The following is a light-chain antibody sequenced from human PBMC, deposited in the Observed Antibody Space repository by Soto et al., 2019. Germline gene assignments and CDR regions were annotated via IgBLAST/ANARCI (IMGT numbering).Light chain of an antibody. CDR3: SSYTSISTWV. CDR1: SSDVGSYNY. V-gene: IGLV2-14*01. J-gene: IGLJ3*02. CDR2: EVS. Sequence: QSALTQPASVSGSPGQSITISCTGTSSDVGSYNYVSWYQQHPGKVPKLIIYEVSNRPSGVSNRFLGSKSDNTASLTISGLQAEDEAEYYCSSYTSISTWVFGGGTKLTVL.